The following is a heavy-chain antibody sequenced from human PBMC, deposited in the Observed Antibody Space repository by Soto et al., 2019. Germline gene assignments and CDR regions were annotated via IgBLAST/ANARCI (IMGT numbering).Heavy chain of an antibody. CDR1: GFTFSSYA. Sequence: GPLRLACSASGFTFSSYAMSGVRQAPGKGLEWVSAISGSGGSTYYADSVKGRFTISRDNSKNTLYLQMNSLRAEDTAVYYCAKRGYDSSGYYWGQGTLVTVYS. D-gene: IGHD3-22*01. CDR3: AKRGYDSSGYY. CDR2: ISGSGGST. J-gene: IGHJ4*02. V-gene: IGHV3-23*01.